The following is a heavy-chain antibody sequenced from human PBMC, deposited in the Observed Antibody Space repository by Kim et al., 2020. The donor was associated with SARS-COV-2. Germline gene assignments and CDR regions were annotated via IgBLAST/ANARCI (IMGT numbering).Heavy chain of an antibody. CDR2: INPSGGST. CDR1: GYSFTRYN. D-gene: IGHD3-10*01. J-gene: IGHJ5*02. CDR3: ARDWGPGTYYTET. V-gene: IGHV1-46*01. Sequence: ASVKVSCKASGYSFTRYNLHWVRQALGQGLEWMGIINPSGGSTTYAQKFQGRLNMTRDTSTSTVYMELSSLRSEDTALYYCARDWGPGTYYTETWGQGTLVTVTS.